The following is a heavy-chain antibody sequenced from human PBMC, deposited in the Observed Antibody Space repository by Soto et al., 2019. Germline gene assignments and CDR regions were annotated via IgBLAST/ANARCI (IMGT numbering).Heavy chain of an antibody. CDR2: IYYSGST. J-gene: IGHJ5*02. Sequence: TSETLSLTCTVSGGSISSSNYYWGWIRQPPGKGLEWIGSIYYSGSTYYNPSLKSRVTISVDTSKNQFSLKLSSVTAADTAVYYCATQEVGGSYVYTFDPWGQGTLVTVSS. CDR1: GGSISSSNYY. D-gene: IGHD1-26*01. V-gene: IGHV4-39*01. CDR3: ATQEVGGSYVYTFDP.